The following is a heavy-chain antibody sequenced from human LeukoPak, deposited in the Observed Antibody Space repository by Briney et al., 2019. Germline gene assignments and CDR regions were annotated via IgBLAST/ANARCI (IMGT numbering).Heavy chain of an antibody. Sequence: GASVKVSCKASGYTFTSYDINWVRQATGQGLEWMGWMNPNSGNTGYAQKFQGRVTMTRNTSISTAYMELSSLRSEDTAVYYCARRGYSSSWPPEDNWFDPWGQGTLVTVSS. CDR2: MNPNSGNT. D-gene: IGHD6-13*01. J-gene: IGHJ5*02. CDR3: ARRGYSSSWPPEDNWFDP. CDR1: GYTFTSYD. V-gene: IGHV1-8*01.